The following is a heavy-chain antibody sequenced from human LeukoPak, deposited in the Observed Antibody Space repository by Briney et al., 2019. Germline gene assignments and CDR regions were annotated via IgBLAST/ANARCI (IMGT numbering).Heavy chain of an antibody. V-gene: IGHV1-18*01. CDR2: ISAYNGNT. CDR1: GYTFTSYG. D-gene: IGHD1-26*01. CDR3: ARVYSGSYALPHYYYYYYMDV. J-gene: IGHJ6*03. Sequence: ASVKVSCKASGYTFTSYGISWVRQAPGQGLEWMGWISAYNGNTNYAQKLQGRVTMTTDTSTSTAYMELRSLGSDDTAVYYCARVYSGSYALPHYYYYYYMDVWGKGTTVTVSS.